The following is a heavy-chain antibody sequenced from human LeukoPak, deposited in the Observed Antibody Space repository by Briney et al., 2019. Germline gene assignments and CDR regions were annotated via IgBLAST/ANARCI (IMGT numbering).Heavy chain of an antibody. CDR3: ARNVGWYSHDS. V-gene: IGHV4-59*08. CDR1: GDSLSSHY. J-gene: IGHJ4*02. CDR2: IYGSGST. Sequence: PSETLSLTCTASGDSLSSHYWSWIRQPPGKGLEWIGYIYGSGSTNYDPSLKSRVTISEDTSKNHFSLKLTSVTAADTAVYYYARNVGWYSHDSWGQGTLVSVSS. D-gene: IGHD6-19*01.